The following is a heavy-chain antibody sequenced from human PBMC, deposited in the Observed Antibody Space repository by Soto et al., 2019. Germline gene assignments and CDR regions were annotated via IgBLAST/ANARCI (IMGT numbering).Heavy chain of an antibody. CDR2: ISGSGGST. CDR1: GFTFSSYA. J-gene: IGHJ6*02. D-gene: IGHD3-3*01. CDR3: AKATVIRRFLEWPDGMDV. V-gene: IGHV3-23*01. Sequence: GGSLRLSCAASGFTFSSYAMSWVRQAPGKGLEWVSAISGSGGSTYYADSVKGRFTISRDNSKNTLYLQMNSLRAEDTAVYYCAKATVIRRFLEWPDGMDVWGQGTTVTVSS.